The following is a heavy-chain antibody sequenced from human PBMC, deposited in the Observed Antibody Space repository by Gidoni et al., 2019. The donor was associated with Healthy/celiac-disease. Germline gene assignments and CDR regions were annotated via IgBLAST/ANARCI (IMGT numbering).Heavy chain of an antibody. CDR3: AGSGSYTGYYYYYGMDV. CDR2: INHSGST. J-gene: IGHJ6*02. V-gene: IGHV4-34*01. Sequence: QVQLQQWGAGLLKPSETLSLTCAVYGASFSGYYWSWIRQPPGKGLEWIGEINHSGSTNYNPSLKSRVTISVDTSKNQFSLKLSSVTAADTAVYYCAGSGSYTGYYYYYGMDVWGQGTTVTVSS. D-gene: IGHD3-10*01. CDR1: GASFSGYY.